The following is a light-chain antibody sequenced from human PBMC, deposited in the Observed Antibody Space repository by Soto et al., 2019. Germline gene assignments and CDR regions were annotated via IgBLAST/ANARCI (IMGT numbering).Light chain of an antibody. J-gene: IGKJ1*01. CDR1: QSISSY. V-gene: IGKV1-39*01. CDR2: AAS. CDR3: QQSYSTPT. Sequence: DIQMTQSPSSLSASVGDRVTITCRASQSISSYLNWYQQKPGKDPKLLIYAASSLQSGVPSRFSGSGSGTDFTLTISSLQPEDFATYYCQQSYSTPTFGQWTKVEIK.